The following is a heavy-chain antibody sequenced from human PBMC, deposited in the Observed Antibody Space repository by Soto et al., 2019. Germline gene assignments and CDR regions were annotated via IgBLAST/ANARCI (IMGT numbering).Heavy chain of an antibody. CDR1: ACTISTSSYY. CDR2: IYYSGST. CDR3: ARHDWAKPFDY. V-gene: IGHV4-39*01. J-gene: IGHJ4*02. D-gene: IGHD3-9*01. Sequence: PSEPLSLTSNDSACTISTSSYYWGWIRQPPGKGLEWIGSIYYSGSTYYNPSLKSRVTISVDTSKNQFSLKLSSVTAADTAVYYCARHDWAKPFDYWGQG.